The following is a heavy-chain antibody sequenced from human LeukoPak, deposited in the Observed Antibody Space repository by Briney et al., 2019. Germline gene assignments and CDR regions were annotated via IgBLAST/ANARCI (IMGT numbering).Heavy chain of an antibody. Sequence: GGSLRLSCAASGFTFSAFWMHWVRQAPGKGLVWVSRINSDGSSTTYADSVKGRFTISRDNAKNTLYLQMNSPRAEDTAVYYCARGRVAVDIVATIPSCFDYWGQGTLVTVSS. J-gene: IGHJ4*02. V-gene: IGHV3-74*01. CDR3: ARGRVAVDIVATIPSCFDY. D-gene: IGHD5-12*01. CDR2: INSDGSST. CDR1: GFTFSAFW.